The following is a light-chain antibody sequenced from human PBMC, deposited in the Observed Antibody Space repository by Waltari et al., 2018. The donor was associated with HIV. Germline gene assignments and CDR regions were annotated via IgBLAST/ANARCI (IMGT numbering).Light chain of an antibody. Sequence: QSVLTQSPSASGTPGQRVTISCSGSISNIGGNPVSWSQHLPGTAPKLLIYSNNQRPSGVPDRFSGSKSGTSASLAISGLQSEDEADYYCAAWDDSLNGHLVFGGGTKLTVL. V-gene: IGLV1-44*01. CDR2: SNN. CDR1: ISNIGGNP. CDR3: AAWDDSLNGHLV. J-gene: IGLJ2*01.